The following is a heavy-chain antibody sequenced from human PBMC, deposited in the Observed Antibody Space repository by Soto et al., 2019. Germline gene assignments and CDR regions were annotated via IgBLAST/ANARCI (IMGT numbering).Heavy chain of an antibody. CDR1: GYTFTSYA. CDR2: INAGNGNT. CDR3: ASAPPYYVFWSGYSPWFDP. V-gene: IGHV1-3*01. J-gene: IGHJ5*02. Sequence: QVQLVQSGAEVKKPGASVKVSCKASGYTFTSYAMHWVRQAPGQRLEWMGWINAGNGNTKYSQKFQGRVTITRDTSASTAYMELSSLRSEDTVVYYCASAPPYYVFWSGYSPWFDPWGQGTLVTVSS. D-gene: IGHD3-3*01.